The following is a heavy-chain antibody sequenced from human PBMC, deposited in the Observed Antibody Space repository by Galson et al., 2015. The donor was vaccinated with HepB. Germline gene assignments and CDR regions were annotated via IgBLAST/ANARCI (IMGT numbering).Heavy chain of an antibody. D-gene: IGHD3-22*01. CDR1: GFIFSSYA. Sequence: SLRLSCAASGFIFSSYAMHWVRQAPGKGLEYVSAISSNGGRTYYADSVKGRFTISRDNSKNTLYLQMSSLRAEDTAVYYCVKDRGIVVITKIFDYWGQGTLVTVSS. J-gene: IGHJ4*02. CDR3: VKDRGIVVITKIFDY. V-gene: IGHV3-64D*06. CDR2: ISSNGGRT.